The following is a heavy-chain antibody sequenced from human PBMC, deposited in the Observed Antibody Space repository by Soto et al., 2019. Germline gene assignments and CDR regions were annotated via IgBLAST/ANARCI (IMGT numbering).Heavy chain of an antibody. Sequence: EVQLLESGGGLARPGGALRLCCTASGFTFSSYAMTWVRQAPGKGLAWVSGISGSGGTTHYTDAVKGRFTVSRDNSNNTVCLQMNILRVEDTAVYYCARGQGIVMFPVPVGIVNRPKPTGFDYRGQGTLVTVST. V-gene: IGHV3-23*01. CDR3: ARGQGIVMFPVPVGIVNRPKPTGFDY. CDR2: ISGSGGTT. CDR1: GFTFSSYA. J-gene: IGHJ4*02. D-gene: IGHD2-15*01.